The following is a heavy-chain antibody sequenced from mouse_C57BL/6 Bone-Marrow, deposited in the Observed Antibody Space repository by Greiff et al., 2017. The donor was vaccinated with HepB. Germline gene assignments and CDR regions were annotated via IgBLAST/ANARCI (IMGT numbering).Heavy chain of an antibody. CDR2: INPYNGGT. V-gene: IGHV1-19*01. Sequence: EVKLQQSGPVLVKPGASVKMSCKASGYTFTDYYMNWVKQSHGKSLEWIGVINPYNGGTSYNQKFKGKATLTVDKSSSTAYMELNSLTSEDSAVYYCARGRYGSRGWYFDVWGTGTTVTVSS. D-gene: IGHD1-1*01. CDR3: ARGRYGSRGWYFDV. CDR1: GYTFTDYY. J-gene: IGHJ1*03.